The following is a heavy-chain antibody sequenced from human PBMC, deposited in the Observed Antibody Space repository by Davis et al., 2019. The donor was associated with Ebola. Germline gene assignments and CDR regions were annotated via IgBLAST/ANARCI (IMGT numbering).Heavy chain of an antibody. D-gene: IGHD6-13*01. CDR1: GFTFSTYA. J-gene: IGHJ4*02. V-gene: IGHV3-23*01. CDR2: ISGSGGDP. Sequence: GESLKISCAGSGFTFSTYAMTWVRQAPGKGLEWVSRISGSGGDPHYADSVKGRFTISRDNSKSTLYLELNSLRVEDTAVYYCAKRVRVAALGPSSFEYWGRGTLVTVSS. CDR3: AKRVRVAALGPSSFEY.